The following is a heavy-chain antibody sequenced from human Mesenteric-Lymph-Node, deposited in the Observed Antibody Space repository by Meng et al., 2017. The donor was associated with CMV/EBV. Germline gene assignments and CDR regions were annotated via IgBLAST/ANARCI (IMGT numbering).Heavy chain of an antibody. CDR3: ARDLRRSHYYDSSGYYL. D-gene: IGHD3-22*01. J-gene: IGHJ5*02. V-gene: IGHV3-30*02. CDR1: GFIFSNYG. CDR2: IRDDGNNQ. Sequence: GESLKISCVASGFIFSNYGMHWVRQGPGKGLEWVAFIRDDGNNQYYIDSVKGRFTISRDNSKNTVYVQMNSLRAEDTAVYYCARDLRRSHYYDSSGYYLWGQGTLVTVSS.